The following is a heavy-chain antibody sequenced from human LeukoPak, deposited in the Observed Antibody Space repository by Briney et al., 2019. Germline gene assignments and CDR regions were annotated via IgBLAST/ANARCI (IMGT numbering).Heavy chain of an antibody. D-gene: IGHD3-22*01. J-gene: IGHJ3*02. CDR2: INTSGGST. CDR3: ARDRRYYYDSSGPDGAFDI. V-gene: IGHV1-46*01. CDR1: GYTFTNYY. Sequence: ASVTVSFMASGYTFTNYYMHGVRQAPGQGLEGMGLINTSGGSTSYAQKLQGRVTMTRDMSTSTVYMELSSLRSEDTAVYYCARDRRYYYDSSGPDGAFDIWGQGTMVTVSS.